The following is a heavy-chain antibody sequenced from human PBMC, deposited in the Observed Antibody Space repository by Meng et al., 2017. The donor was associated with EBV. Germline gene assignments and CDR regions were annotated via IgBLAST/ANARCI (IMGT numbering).Heavy chain of an antibody. CDR1: GGNFGSYG. V-gene: IGHV1-69*17. J-gene: IGHJ4*02. D-gene: IGHD3-16*01. CDR2: IIPMYGVL. CDR3: ARGGRVILPNFNL. Sequence: QAQLVQSGGGGEEPGSWGKISFRASGGNFGSYGITWIRQAPGQGLEWMGGIIPMYGVLSPALNFKDRVTITADKSTNVVYMELRSLSYKDTAVYYCARGGRVILPNFNLWGQGTLVTVSS.